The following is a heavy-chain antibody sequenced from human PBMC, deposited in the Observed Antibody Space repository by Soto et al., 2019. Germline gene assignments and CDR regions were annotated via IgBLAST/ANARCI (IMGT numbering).Heavy chain of an antibody. CDR3: ARGGAVVVPGAVDRHNWFDP. Sequence: QVQLVQSGAEVKKPGSSVKVSCEASGGTFSSYSFSWVRQAPGQGLEWMGRVIPILGMANYAQKFQDRVTITADKSTSTVYMEMSSLRSEDTAVYYCARGGAVVVPGAVDRHNWFDPWGQGTLVTVSS. V-gene: IGHV1-69*02. CDR1: GGTFSSYS. J-gene: IGHJ5*02. CDR2: VIPILGMA. D-gene: IGHD2-2*01.